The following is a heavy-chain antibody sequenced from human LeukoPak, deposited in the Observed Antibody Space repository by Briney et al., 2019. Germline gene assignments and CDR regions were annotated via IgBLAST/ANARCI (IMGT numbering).Heavy chain of an antibody. CDR3: ARDLDS. CDR1: GFTFSSYS. V-gene: IGHV3-48*02. J-gene: IGHJ5*01. CDR2: ITSSSHAT. Sequence: GGSLRLSCAASGFTFSSYSMNWVRQAPGKGLEWVSYITSSSHATYYADSVKGRFTISRDNAKNSLYLQMNSLREEDTAVYYCARDLDSWGQGTLVTVSS.